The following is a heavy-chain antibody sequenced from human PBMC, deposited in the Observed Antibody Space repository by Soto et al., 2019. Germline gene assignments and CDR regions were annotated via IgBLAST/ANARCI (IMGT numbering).Heavy chain of an antibody. D-gene: IGHD2-15*01. J-gene: IGHJ5*02. CDR2: IKSKAHGGTT. V-gene: IGHV3-15*07. CDR1: GFTFSYAW. Sequence: EVQLVESGGGLVKPGGSLRLSCAASGFTFSYAWMTWVRQVSGKGLEWVALIKSKAHGGTTDYAALVEGRFTISRDDSTNTLYLQMNSMQTEDTGLYYCTAGLYNSVGVGPWGQGTQVTVSS. CDR3: TAGLYNSVGVGP.